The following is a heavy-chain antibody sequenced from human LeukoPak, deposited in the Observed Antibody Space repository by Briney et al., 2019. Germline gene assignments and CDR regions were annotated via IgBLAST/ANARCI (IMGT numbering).Heavy chain of an antibody. CDR3: ARAPWAYGNYVHAFDI. Sequence: SETLSLTCTVSGGSFRGDYYWAWIRQPPGKGLEWIGSIYSGGRIYYNPSLKSRVNISIDTSNNDLSLKVTSVTAADTAGYYCARAPWAYGNYVHAFDIWGQGTMVTVSS. CDR2: IYSGGRI. J-gene: IGHJ3*02. D-gene: IGHD4-11*01. V-gene: IGHV4-39*07. CDR1: GGSFRGDYY.